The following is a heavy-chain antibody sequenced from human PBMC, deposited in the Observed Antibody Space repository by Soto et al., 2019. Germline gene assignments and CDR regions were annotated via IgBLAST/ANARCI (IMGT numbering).Heavy chain of an antibody. CDR2: IIPIFGTA. CDR1: LGTFSIYA. V-gene: IGHV1-69*01. D-gene: IGHD2-21*01. CDR3: AKAILVGHRGVEFDY. Sequence: SVXVSFKSSLGTFSIYAIILVRQAPGQGLDWMGGIIPIFGTANYAQKFQGRVTITADESTSTAYMELSSLRSEDTAVYYCAKAILVGHRGVEFDYWGQGTLVTVS. J-gene: IGHJ4*02.